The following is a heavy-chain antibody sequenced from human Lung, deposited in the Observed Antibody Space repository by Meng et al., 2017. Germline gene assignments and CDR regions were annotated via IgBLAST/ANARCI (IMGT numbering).Heavy chain of an antibody. CDR2: IYNSGST. V-gene: IGHV4-30-4*01. Sequence: QVQLQESGPGLLKPSQTLSPTCTVSGCSISSSNYYWSWIRQPPGKGLEWSGHIYNSGSTYYNPSLKSRITISVDTSKNQFSLKLSSVTAADTAVYYCARGQKGYFDLWGRGTLVTVSS. CDR3: ARGQKGYFDL. CDR1: GCSISSSNYY. J-gene: IGHJ2*01.